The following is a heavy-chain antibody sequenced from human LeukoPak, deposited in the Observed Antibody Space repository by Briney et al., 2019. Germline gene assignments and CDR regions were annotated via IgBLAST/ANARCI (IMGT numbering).Heavy chain of an antibody. D-gene: IGHD2-2*01. CDR3: ARDIESYHPEYWFDP. CDR1: GFTFSNYG. Sequence: GGSLRLSCAASGFTFSNYGMHGVRQAPGKGREGGADIWYEGSNKYYADSVKGRFTISRDNSKNTLYLQMKRLRPEDTALYYCARDIESYHPEYWFDPWGRGTLVTVSS. J-gene: IGHJ5*02. CDR2: IWYEGSNK. V-gene: IGHV3-33*08.